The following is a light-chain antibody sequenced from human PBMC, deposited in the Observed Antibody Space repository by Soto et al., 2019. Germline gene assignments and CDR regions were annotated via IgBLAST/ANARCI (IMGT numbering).Light chain of an antibody. J-gene: IGKJ5*01. V-gene: IGKV1-5*01. Sequence: DIQITQSPSALSASVGDTVTITCRASQSISASLAWYQHKPGGAPKLLIYDVSSLESGVPSRFSGSGSGTEFTLTISSLQPDDFATYYCQQYNSYPITFGQGTRLEIK. CDR2: DVS. CDR3: QQYNSYPIT. CDR1: QSISAS.